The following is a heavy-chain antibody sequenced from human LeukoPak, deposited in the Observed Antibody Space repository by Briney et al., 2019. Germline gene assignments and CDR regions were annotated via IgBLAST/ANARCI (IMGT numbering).Heavy chain of an antibody. J-gene: IGHJ4*02. V-gene: IGHV1-18*01. Sequence: ASVKVSCKASGYTFTSYGISWVRQAPGQGLEWMGWISAYNGNTNYAQKLQGRVTMTTDTSTSTAYMELRSLRSDDTAVYYCARETSAYVWGSYRSYFDHWGQGTLVTVSS. CDR2: ISAYNGNT. D-gene: IGHD3-16*02. CDR3: ARETSAYVWGSYRSYFDH. CDR1: GYTFTSYG.